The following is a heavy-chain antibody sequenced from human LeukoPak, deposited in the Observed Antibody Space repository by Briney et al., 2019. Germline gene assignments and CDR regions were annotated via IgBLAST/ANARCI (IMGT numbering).Heavy chain of an antibody. CDR1: GFTFINYA. V-gene: IGHV3-23*01. CDR2: LSFSGLTT. Sequence: PGGSLRLSCAASGFTFINYAMNWVRQAPGKGLEWVSALSFSGLTTYYADSVKGRLTISRDNSKNTLYLQMNSLRAEDTAVYYCARIYSNYDYWGQGTLVTVSS. CDR3: ARIYSNYDY. J-gene: IGHJ4*02. D-gene: IGHD4-11*01.